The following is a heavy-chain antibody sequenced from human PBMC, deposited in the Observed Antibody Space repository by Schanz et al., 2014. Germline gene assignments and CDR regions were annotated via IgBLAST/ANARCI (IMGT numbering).Heavy chain of an antibody. D-gene: IGHD3-9*01. CDR2: IIPILDKT. J-gene: IGHJ6*02. V-gene: IGHV1-69*08. CDR3: AKVDRTRYYAMDV. CDR1: GGTFSSST. Sequence: QVQLMQSGAEVKKPGSSVKVSCKASGGTFSSSTLTWVRQAPGQGLEWMGRIIPILDKTNYAQKFQGRVTMTADKSTSTVYMEVSGLRSEDTDVYYCAKVDRTRYYAMDVWGQGTTXTVSS.